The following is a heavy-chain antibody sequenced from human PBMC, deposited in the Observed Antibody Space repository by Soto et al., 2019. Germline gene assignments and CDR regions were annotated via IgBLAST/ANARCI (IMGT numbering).Heavy chain of an antibody. D-gene: IGHD3-10*01. Sequence: GGSLRLSCAASGFTFSSYSMNWVRQAPGKGLEWVSYISSSSSTIYYADSVKGRFTISRDNAKNSLYLQMNSLRAEDTAVYYCAKADMVRGVMEAFDIWGQGTMVTVSS. J-gene: IGHJ3*02. CDR1: GFTFSSYS. CDR2: ISSSSSTI. V-gene: IGHV3-48*01. CDR3: AKADMVRGVMEAFDI.